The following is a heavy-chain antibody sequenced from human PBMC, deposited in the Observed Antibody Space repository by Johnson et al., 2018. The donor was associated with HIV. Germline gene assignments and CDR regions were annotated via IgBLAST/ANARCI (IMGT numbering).Heavy chain of an antibody. D-gene: IGHD3-3*02. J-gene: IGHJ3*02. V-gene: IGHV3-11*04. CDR3: ARKGGRHFWSGYWNAFDI. Sequence: QVQLVESGGGLVQPGGSLRLSCAASGFTFSDYYMSWIRQAPGKGMEWVSYISSSGSTIYYADSVKGRFTISRDNAKNSLYLQLNSLRAEDTAVYYCARKGGRHFWSGYWNAFDIWGQGTMVSVSS. CDR1: GFTFSDYY. CDR2: ISSSGSTI.